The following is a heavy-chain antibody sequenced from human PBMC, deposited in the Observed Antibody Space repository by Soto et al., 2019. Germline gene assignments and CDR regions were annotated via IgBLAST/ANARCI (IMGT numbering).Heavy chain of an antibody. D-gene: IGHD2-2*01. Sequence: PGGSLRLSCVASGFTFSDYAMNWVRQAPGKGLEWVSWFGITGKSGDYADSVRGRFTMSRDNARKSVHLQMSSLRDEDTAVYYCARAQYYAFDIWGQGTMVTVSS. CDR3: ARAQYYAFDI. CDR2: FGITGKSG. CDR1: GFTFSDYA. J-gene: IGHJ3*02. V-gene: IGHV3-48*02.